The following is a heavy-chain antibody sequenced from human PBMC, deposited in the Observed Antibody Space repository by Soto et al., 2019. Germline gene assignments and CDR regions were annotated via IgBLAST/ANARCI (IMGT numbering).Heavy chain of an antibody. D-gene: IGHD1-1*01. CDR1: GFIFSDYY. CDR3: ARDLAWKRGKVGRYYYGMDV. CDR2: ISTRSTYT. V-gene: IGHV3-11*06. J-gene: IGHJ6*02. Sequence: SGGSLRLSCAASGFIFSDYYMIWVRKTPGKGLEWVSYISTRSTYTNYADSVKGRFTISRDNTKNSLYLQMDSLRVEDTAVYYCARDLAWKRGKVGRYYYGMDVWGQGTTVTFSS.